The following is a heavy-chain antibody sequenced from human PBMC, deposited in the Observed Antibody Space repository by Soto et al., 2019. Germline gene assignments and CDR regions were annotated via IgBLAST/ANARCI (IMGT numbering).Heavy chain of an antibody. D-gene: IGHD6-13*01. Sequence: GSLRLSCAASGFTFSSYAMSWVRQAPGKGLEWVSAISGSGGSTYYADSVKGRFTISRDNSKNTLYLQMNSLRAEDTAVYYCAKGDSSSWYRTYYFDYWGQGTLVTVSS. CDR3: AKGDSSSWYRTYYFDY. CDR2: ISGSGGST. J-gene: IGHJ4*02. V-gene: IGHV3-23*01. CDR1: GFTFSSYA.